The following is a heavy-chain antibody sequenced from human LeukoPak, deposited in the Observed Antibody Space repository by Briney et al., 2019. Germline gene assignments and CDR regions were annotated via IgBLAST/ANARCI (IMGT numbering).Heavy chain of an antibody. CDR3: ATWGFGWNWFDP. V-gene: IGHV1-18*01. CDR2: ISPYDGNT. J-gene: IGHJ5*02. CDR1: GYTFTSAG. Sequence: GASVKVSCKASGYTFTSAGISWVRQAPGQGLEWLGWISPYDGNTNLAEKIQGRLTMTTDTSTSTAYMELRSLRSDDTAVYFCATWGFGWNWFDPWGQGTLVIVSS. D-gene: IGHD3-10*01.